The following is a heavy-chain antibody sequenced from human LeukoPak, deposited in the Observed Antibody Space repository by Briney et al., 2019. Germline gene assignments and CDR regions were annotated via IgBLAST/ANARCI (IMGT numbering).Heavy chain of an antibody. V-gene: IGHV4-31*03. Sequence: SETLSLTCTVSGGSISSGGYYWSWIRQHPGKGLEWIGYIYYSGSTYYNPSLKSRVTISVDTSKNQFSLKLSSVTAADTAVYYCATKTMRSSWPTTWGQGTLVTVSS. CDR2: IYYSGST. CDR3: ATKTMRSSWPTT. CDR1: GGSISSGGYY. D-gene: IGHD6-13*01. J-gene: IGHJ5*02.